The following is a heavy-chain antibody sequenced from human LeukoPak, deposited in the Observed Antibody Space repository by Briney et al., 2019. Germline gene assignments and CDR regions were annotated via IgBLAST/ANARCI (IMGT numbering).Heavy chain of an antibody. Sequence: ASVKVSCKASGYTFTSYDINWVRQATGQGLEWMGWMNPNSGNTGYAQKFQGRVTITADKSTSTAYMELSSLRSEDTAVYYCARMFAAYYYDSSGREFDYWGQGTLVTVSS. CDR3: ARMFAAYYYDSSGREFDY. J-gene: IGHJ4*02. CDR2: MNPNSGNT. V-gene: IGHV1-8*01. CDR1: GYTFTSYD. D-gene: IGHD3-22*01.